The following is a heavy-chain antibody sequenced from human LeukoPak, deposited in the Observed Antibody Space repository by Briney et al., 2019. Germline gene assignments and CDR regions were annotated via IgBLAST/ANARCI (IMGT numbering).Heavy chain of an antibody. Sequence: SETLSLTCTVSGGSISSYYWSWIRQSPGKGLEWIGYIYYSGSTNYNPSLKSRVSISVDTSKNQFSLKLSSVTAADTAVYYCARDSGGSGYLWFDPWGQGTLVTVSS. D-gene: IGHD3-3*01. CDR1: GGSISSYY. V-gene: IGHV4-59*01. CDR2: IYYSGST. CDR3: ARDSGGSGYLWFDP. J-gene: IGHJ5*02.